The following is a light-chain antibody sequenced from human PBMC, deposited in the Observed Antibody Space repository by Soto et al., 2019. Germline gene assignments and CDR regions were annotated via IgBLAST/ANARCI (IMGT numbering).Light chain of an antibody. CDR2: KAS. CDR3: QQYISYPFT. J-gene: IGKJ4*01. Sequence: DIQMTQSPSTLSASVGDRITITCRASQSISSWLAWYQQKPGKAPNLLIYKASSLESGVPSRFSGCGSGTEFTLAISCLQPDDFATYYCQQYISYPFTFGKGTQVEI. V-gene: IGKV1-5*03. CDR1: QSISSW.